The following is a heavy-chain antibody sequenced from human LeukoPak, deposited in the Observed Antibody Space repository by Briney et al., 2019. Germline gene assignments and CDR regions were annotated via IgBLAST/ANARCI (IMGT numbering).Heavy chain of an antibody. CDR3: AGVDAAMPDAFDI. CDR1: GFTVSSNY. J-gene: IGHJ3*02. D-gene: IGHD5-18*01. Sequence: QPGGSLRLSCAASGFTVSSNYMSWVRQAPGKGLEWVSVIYSGGSTYYADSVKGRFTISRDNSKNTLYLQMNSLRADDTAVYYCAGVDAAMPDAFDIWGQGTTVTVSS. CDR2: IYSGGST. V-gene: IGHV3-66*01.